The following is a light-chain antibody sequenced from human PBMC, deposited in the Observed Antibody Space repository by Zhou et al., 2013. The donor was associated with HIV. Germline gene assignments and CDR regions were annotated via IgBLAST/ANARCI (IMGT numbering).Light chain of an antibody. CDR3: QQRSDWQFT. CDR1: QGINNY. V-gene: IGKV3-11*01. CDR2: NAS. J-gene: IGKJ3*01. Sequence: EIVLTQSPATLSLSPGERATLSCRASQGINNYLAWYQQKPGQAPRLLIYNASYRATGIPAKFSGSGSGTDFTLTIISLAPEDFAFYYCQQRSDWQFTFGPGTKVDIK.